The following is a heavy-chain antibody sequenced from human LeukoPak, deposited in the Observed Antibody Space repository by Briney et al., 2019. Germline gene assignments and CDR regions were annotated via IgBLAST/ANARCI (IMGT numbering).Heavy chain of an antibody. CDR1: GFTFSSYA. J-gene: IGHJ4*02. CDR3: ARYYYDSSGYYSFGY. V-gene: IGHV3-64*01. CDR2: ISSNGGST. Sequence: GGSLRLSCAASGFTFSSYAMHWVRQAPGKGLEYVSAISSNGGSTYYANSVKGRFTISRDNSKNTLYLQMGSLRAEDMAVYYCARYYYDSSGYYSFGYWGQGTLVTVSS. D-gene: IGHD3-22*01.